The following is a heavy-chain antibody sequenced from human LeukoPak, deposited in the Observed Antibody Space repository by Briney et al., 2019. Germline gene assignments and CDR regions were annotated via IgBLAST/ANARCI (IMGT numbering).Heavy chain of an antibody. CDR1: GFTFSSYA. Sequence: GGSLRLYCAASGFTFSSYAMSWVRQALGKGLEWVSAISGSGGSTYYADSVKGRFTISRDNAKNSLYLQMNSLRAEDTAVYYCARSRITIFGVVPYWGQGTLVTVSS. J-gene: IGHJ4*02. CDR3: ARSRITIFGVVPY. D-gene: IGHD3-3*01. CDR2: ISGSGGST. V-gene: IGHV3-23*01.